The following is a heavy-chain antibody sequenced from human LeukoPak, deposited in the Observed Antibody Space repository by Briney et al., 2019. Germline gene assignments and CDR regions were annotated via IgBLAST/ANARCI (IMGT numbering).Heavy chain of an antibody. CDR3: AREEYYDILTGYFGLFDY. J-gene: IGHJ4*02. D-gene: IGHD3-9*01. CDR2: ISYDGSNK. CDR1: GVTFSSYA. V-gene: IGHV3-30*04. Sequence: GGSLRLSCAASGVTFSSYAMHWVRQAPGKGLEWVAVISYDGSNKYYADSVKGRFTISRDNSKNTLYLQMNSLRAEDTAVYYCAREEYYDILTGYFGLFDYWGQGTLVTVSS.